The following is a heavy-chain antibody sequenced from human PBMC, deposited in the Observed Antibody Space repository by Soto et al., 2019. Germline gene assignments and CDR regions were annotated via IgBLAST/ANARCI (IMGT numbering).Heavy chain of an antibody. D-gene: IGHD2-15*01. CDR2: IVVGSGNT. V-gene: IGHV1-58*01. Sequence: QMQLVQSGPEVKKPGTSVKVSCKASGFTFTSSAVQWVRQARGQRLEWIGWIVVGSGNTNYAQKFQERVTITRDMSTSTADMELSSLRSEDTAVYYCAAVVAATMDYYGMDVWGQGTTVTVSS. CDR1: GFTFTSSA. CDR3: AAVVAATMDYYGMDV. J-gene: IGHJ6*02.